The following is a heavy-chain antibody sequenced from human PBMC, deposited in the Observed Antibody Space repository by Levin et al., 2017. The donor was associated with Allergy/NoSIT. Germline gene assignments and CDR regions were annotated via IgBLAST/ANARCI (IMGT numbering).Heavy chain of an antibody. CDR1: GFNFSNYS. D-gene: IGHD3-3*01. CDR2: MSSTRNYV. Sequence: GGSLRLSCAASGFNFSNYSMNWVRQAPGKGLEWVASMSSTRNYVYHADSVKGRFTISRDNAKNSLSLQMNSLRADDTAVYYCARTYDFWSGFDYWGQGALVTVSS. J-gene: IGHJ4*02. CDR3: ARTYDFWSGFDY. V-gene: IGHV3-21*01.